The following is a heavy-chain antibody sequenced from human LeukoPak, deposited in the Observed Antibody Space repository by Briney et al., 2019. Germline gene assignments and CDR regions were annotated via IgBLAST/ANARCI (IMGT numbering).Heavy chain of an antibody. CDR1: GGSISSSSYY. CDR2: IYYSGST. V-gene: IGHV4-61*01. CDR3: ARGIAAPGPFDY. J-gene: IGHJ4*02. Sequence: SETLSLTXTVSGGSISSSSYYWSWIRQPPGKGLEWIGYIYYSGSTNYNPSLQSRVTISIDTSENQFSLKLSSVTAADTAVYYCARGIAAPGPFDYWGQGTLVTVSS. D-gene: IGHD6-13*01.